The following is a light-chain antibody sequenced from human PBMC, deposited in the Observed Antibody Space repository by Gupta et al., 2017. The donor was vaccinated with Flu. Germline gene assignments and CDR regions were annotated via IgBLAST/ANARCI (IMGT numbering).Light chain of an antibody. V-gene: IGKV3-11*01. J-gene: IGKJ3*01. CDR2: DAS. Sequence: EIVLTQSPATLSLSPGERATLSCRASQSVSSYLAWYQQKPGQAPRLLIYDASNRATGIPARFSGSGSGTDFTLTISSLEPEDVAVYYCQQRSNWPPLFTFGPGTKVEIK. CDR3: QQRSNWPPLFT. CDR1: QSVSSY.